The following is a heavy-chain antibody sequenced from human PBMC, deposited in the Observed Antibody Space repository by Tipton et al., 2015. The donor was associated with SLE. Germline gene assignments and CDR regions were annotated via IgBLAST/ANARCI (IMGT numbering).Heavy chain of an antibody. D-gene: IGHD3-9*01. CDR1: GFTFNSYA. J-gene: IGHJ4*02. CDR3: ASGLLTDFDY. V-gene: IGHV3-30*04. Sequence: SLRLSCAASGFTFNSYAMHWVRQAPGRGLEWVAFISYDGNNRCYADSVKGRFTISRGNSKNTLYLQMNSLRAEDTAVYYCASGLLTDFDYWGQGTLVTVSS. CDR2: ISYDGNNR.